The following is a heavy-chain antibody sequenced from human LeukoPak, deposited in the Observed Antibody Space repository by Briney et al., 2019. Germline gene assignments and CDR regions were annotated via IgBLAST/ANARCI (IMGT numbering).Heavy chain of an antibody. D-gene: IGHD3-10*01. Sequence: SETLSLTCTVSGYSISNNFYWAWIRQSPGKGLEWIVSINHSWSTYYHPSLKSRVTISVDTSKNQFSLKLSSVTAADTAVYYCARAAGFDYYGSGSYNDAFDIWGQGTMVTVSS. CDR2: INHSWST. CDR3: ARAAGFDYYGSGSYNDAFDI. V-gene: IGHV4-38-2*02. J-gene: IGHJ3*02. CDR1: GYSISNNFY.